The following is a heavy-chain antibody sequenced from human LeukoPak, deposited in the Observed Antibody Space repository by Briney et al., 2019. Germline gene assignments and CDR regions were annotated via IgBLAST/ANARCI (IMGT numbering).Heavy chain of an antibody. CDR1: GYTFTSYY. V-gene: IGHV1-46*01. J-gene: IGHJ4*02. CDR3: ASAGTAYYFDY. CDR2: INPSGGST. Sequence: ASVKVSCKASGYTFTSYYMHWVRLAPGQGLEWMGIINPSGGSTSYAQKFQGRVTMTRDTSTSTVYMELSSLRSEDTAVYYCASAGTAYYFDYWGQGTLVTVSS. D-gene: IGHD1-1*01.